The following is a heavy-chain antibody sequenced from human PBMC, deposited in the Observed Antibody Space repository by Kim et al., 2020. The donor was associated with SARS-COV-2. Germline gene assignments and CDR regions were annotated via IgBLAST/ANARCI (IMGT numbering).Heavy chain of an antibody. Sequence: SETLSLTCAVYGGSFSGYYWSWIRQPPGKGLEWIGEINHSGSTNYNPSLKSRVTISVDTSKNQFSLKLSSVTAADTAVYYCARGHYSGSYGYWGQGTLVTVSS. D-gene: IGHD1-26*01. CDR3: ARGHYSGSYGY. CDR2: INHSGST. CDR1: GGSFSGYY. J-gene: IGHJ4*02. V-gene: IGHV4-34*01.